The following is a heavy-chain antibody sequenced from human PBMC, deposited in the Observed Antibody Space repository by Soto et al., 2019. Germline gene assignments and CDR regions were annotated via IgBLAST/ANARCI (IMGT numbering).Heavy chain of an antibody. CDR1: GGSISSYY. J-gene: IGHJ5*02. CDR3: ARGTPHSGKTWFDP. Sequence: PSDTLSLTCSVSGGSISSYYWSWIRQPAGKGLQWIGRIHSSGSTSYNPSLKSRVTMSVDTSKNQFSLYVTSLTAADTAVYFCARGTPHSGKTWFDPWGQLTFGPLSS. D-gene: IGHD3-10*01. V-gene: IGHV4-4*07. CDR2: IHSSGST.